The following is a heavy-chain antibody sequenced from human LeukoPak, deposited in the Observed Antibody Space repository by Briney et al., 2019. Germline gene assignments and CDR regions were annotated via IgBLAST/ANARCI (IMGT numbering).Heavy chain of an antibody. J-gene: IGHJ5*02. CDR3: ARVVVTTILFDP. Sequence: GGSLRLSCAASGFTFSSYSMNWVRQAPGKGLEWVSSISSSSSYIYYADSVKGRFTISRDNAKNSLYLQMNSLRAEDTAVYYCARVVVTTILFDPWGQGTLVTVSS. V-gene: IGHV3-21*01. D-gene: IGHD3-22*01. CDR2: ISSSSSYI. CDR1: GFTFSSYS.